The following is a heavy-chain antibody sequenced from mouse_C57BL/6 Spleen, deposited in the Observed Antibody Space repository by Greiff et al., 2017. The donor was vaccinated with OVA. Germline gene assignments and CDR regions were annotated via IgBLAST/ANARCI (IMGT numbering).Heavy chain of an antibody. J-gene: IGHJ1*03. CDR3: ARDTDYGNWYFDV. D-gene: IGHD2-1*01. V-gene: IGHV5-16*01. CDR1: GFTFSDYY. CDR2: INYDGSST. Sequence: EVQRVESEGGLVQPGSSMKLSCTASGFTFSDYYMAWVRQVPEKGLEWVANINYDGSSTYYLDSLKSRFIISRDNAKNILYLQMSSLKSEDTATYYCARDTDYGNWYFDVWGTGTTVTVSS.